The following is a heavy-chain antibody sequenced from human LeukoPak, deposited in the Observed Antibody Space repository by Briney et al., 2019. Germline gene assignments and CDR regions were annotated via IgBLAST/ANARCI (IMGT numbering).Heavy chain of an antibody. CDR1: GFNFEDYT. J-gene: IGHJ4*02. CDR3: AKDIRGSTSCYGLDY. D-gene: IGHD6-13*01. V-gene: IGHV3-43*01. CDR2: INWDGGST. Sequence: PGGSLRLSCAASGFNFEDYTMHWVRQTPGKGLEWVSLINWDGGSTYYADSVKGRFAISRDNSKNSLYLQMNSLRAEDTALYYCAKDIRGSTSCYGLDYWGQGTLVTVSS.